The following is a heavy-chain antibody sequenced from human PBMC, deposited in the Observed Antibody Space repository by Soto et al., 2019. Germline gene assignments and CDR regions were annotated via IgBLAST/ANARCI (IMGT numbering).Heavy chain of an antibody. CDR2: TNPNSGNT. V-gene: IGHV1-8*01. CDR1: GYTFTSYD. CDR3: ARRPDGYYYYGMDV. Sequence: QVQLVQSGAEVKKPGASVKVSCKASGYTFTSYDINWVRQATGQGLEWMGWTNPNSGNTGYAQKFQGRVTMTRNTSISTAYMELSSLRSEDTAVYYCARRPDGYYYYGMDVWGQGTTVTVSS. J-gene: IGHJ6*02.